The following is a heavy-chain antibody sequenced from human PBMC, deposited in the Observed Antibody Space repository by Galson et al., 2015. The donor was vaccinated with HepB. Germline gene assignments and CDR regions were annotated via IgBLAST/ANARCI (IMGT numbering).Heavy chain of an antibody. CDR1: GFSFSSYS. D-gene: IGHD3-10*01. CDR2: ISGSRNYI. V-gene: IGHV3-21*01. J-gene: IGHJ6*03. CDR3: AREEGNYYYYMDV. Sequence: SLRLSCAASGFSFSSYSVTWVRQAPGKGLERISSISGSRNYIYYADSVKGRFTISRDDARNSLYLEMNRLRAEDTAVYYCAREEGNYYYYMDVWGKGTTVIVSS.